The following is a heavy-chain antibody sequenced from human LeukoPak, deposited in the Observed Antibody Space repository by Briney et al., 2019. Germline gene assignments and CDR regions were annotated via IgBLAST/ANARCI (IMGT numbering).Heavy chain of an antibody. Sequence: SETLSLTCTVSGGSISSYYWNWIRQPPGMGLEWIGYIYSSGTTNYSPSLQSRVTISIDTSKNQFSLKLTSVTAADTVVYYCARVVNWGLRYFDLWGRGTLVTVSS. CDR2: IYSSGTT. CDR1: GGSISSYY. V-gene: IGHV4-59*01. D-gene: IGHD7-27*01. J-gene: IGHJ2*01. CDR3: ARVVNWGLRYFDL.